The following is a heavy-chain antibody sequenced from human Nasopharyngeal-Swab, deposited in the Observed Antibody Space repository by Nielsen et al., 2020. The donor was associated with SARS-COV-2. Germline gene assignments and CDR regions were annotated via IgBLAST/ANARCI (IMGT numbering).Heavy chain of an antibody. D-gene: IGHD3-22*01. Sequence: GESLKISCAASGFTFSSYAMSWVRQAPGKGLEWVSVIYSGGSSTYYADSVKGRFTISRDNSKNTLYLQMNSLRAEDTAVYCCAKDYYDSSGYYYVWGQGTLVTVSS. CDR2: IYSGGSST. V-gene: IGHV3-23*03. J-gene: IGHJ4*02. CDR3: AKDYYDSSGYYYV. CDR1: GFTFSSYA.